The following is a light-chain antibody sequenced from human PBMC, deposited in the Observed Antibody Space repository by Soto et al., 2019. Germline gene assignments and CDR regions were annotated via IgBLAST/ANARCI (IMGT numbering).Light chain of an antibody. CDR3: QQYNSTPRT. J-gene: IGKJ4*01. CDR1: QSVLYSSNNKNY. V-gene: IGKV4-1*01. Sequence: DIVMTQSPDSLAVSLGERATINCKSSQSVLYSSNNKNYLAWYQQKPGQPPKLLIYWASTLESGVPDRFSGSGSGTDFTLTISSLQAEDVAIYYCQQYNSTPRTFGGGTKVEIK. CDR2: WAS.